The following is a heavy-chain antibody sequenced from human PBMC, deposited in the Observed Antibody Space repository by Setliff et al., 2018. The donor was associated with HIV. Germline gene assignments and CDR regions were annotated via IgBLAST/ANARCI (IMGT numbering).Heavy chain of an antibody. CDR1: ELTFSNYA. Sequence: GESLKISCAASELTFSNYAMTWVRQAPGKGLEWVSSLSGSGGSTYYADSVKGRFTISRDNSKNTLYLRMNSLRAEDTAIYYCAKDKSYHDYIWGSSVLAYWGQGTLVTVSS. CDR2: LSGSGGST. J-gene: IGHJ4*02. D-gene: IGHD3-16*01. V-gene: IGHV3-23*01. CDR3: AKDKSYHDYIWGSSVLAY.